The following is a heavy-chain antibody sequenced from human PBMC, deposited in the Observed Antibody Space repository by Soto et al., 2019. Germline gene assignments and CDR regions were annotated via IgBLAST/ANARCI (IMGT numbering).Heavy chain of an antibody. CDR3: ARGSPYWNYFDY. V-gene: IGHV4-59*01. J-gene: IGHJ4*02. Sequence: PSETLSLTCTVSGGSISSYYWSWIRQPPGKGLEWIGYIYYSGSTNYNPSLKSRVAISVDTSKNQFSLKLSSVTAADTAVYYCARGSPYWNYFDYWGQGTLVTV. CDR1: GGSISSYY. CDR2: IYYSGST. D-gene: IGHD1-1*01.